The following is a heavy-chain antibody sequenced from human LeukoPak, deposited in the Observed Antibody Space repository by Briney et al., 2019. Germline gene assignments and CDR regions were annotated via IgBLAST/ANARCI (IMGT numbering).Heavy chain of an antibody. D-gene: IGHD3-22*01. V-gene: IGHV1-18*01. CDR1: GYTFTIYG. Sequence: GASVKVSCKASGYTFTIYGISWVRQAPGQGLEWMGWISAYNGNTNYAQKLQGRATMTTDTSTSTAYMELRSLKSDDTAVYYCASLKNYYDSSGYLVTDAFDIWGQGTMVTVSS. CDR3: ASLKNYYDSSGYLVTDAFDI. CDR2: ISAYNGNT. J-gene: IGHJ3*02.